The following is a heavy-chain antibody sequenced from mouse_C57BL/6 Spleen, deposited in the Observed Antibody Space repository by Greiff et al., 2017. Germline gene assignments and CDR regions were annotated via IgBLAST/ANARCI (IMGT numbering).Heavy chain of an antibody. CDR3: ARKELAY. Sequence: PGQGLEWIGEIDPSDSYTNYNQKFKGKATLTVDTSSSTAYMQLSSLTSEDSAVYYCARKELAYWGQGTLVTVSA. V-gene: IGHV1-50*01. CDR2: IDPSDSYT. D-gene: IGHD1-3*01. J-gene: IGHJ3*01.